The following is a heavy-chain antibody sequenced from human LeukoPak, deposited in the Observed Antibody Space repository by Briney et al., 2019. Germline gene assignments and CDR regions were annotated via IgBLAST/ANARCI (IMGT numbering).Heavy chain of an antibody. CDR2: IWYDGSNE. D-gene: IGHD6-13*01. J-gene: IGHJ4*02. CDR3: ARAESLAAAGTGYFDF. V-gene: IGHV3-33*01. CDR1: GFTLSNFG. Sequence: GGSLRLSCAASGFTLSNFGMHWVRQAPGEGLEWVAVIWYDGSNENYEDSVKGRFTISRDNSKNTLYLQMNSLRAEDTAVYYCARAESLAAAGTGYFDFWGQGTLVTVSS.